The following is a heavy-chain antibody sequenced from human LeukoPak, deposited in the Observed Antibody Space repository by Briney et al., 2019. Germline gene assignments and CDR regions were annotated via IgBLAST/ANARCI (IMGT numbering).Heavy chain of an antibody. CDR1: GLAYSGDQ. D-gene: IGHD2-15*01. Sequence: GGALGFCSASAGLAYSGDQGNRGSQDPKKGLEWVSYISSSGSTIYYADSVKGRFTISRDNAKNSLYLQMNSLRAEDTAVYYCARDYCSGGSCYADYWGQGTLVTGSS. CDR2: ISSSGSTI. J-gene: IGHJ4*02. CDR3: ARDYCSGGSCYADY. V-gene: IGHV3-48*03.